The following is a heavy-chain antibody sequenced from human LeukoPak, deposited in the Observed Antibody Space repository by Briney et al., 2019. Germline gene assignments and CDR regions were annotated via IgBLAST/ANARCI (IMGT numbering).Heavy chain of an antibody. CDR1: GFTFSSYA. Sequence: GGSLRLSCAASGFTFSSYAMHWVRQAPGKGLEWVAVISYDGSNKYYADSVKGRFTISRDNSKNTLYLQMNSLRAEDTAVYYCAVAAAGYYYGMDVWGQGTTVTVSS. CDR2: ISYDGSNK. J-gene: IGHJ6*02. D-gene: IGHD6-13*01. CDR3: AVAAAGYYYGMDV. V-gene: IGHV3-30*04.